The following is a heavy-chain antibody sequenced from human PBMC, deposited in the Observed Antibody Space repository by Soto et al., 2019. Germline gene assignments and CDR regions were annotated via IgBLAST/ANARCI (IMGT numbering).Heavy chain of an antibody. Sequence: PSETLSLTCAVSGSSINGASYWGWIRQPPGKGLEWIGTISHSGITYYNPSLKSRVTISVDTSKNQFSLKLSSVTAADTAMYYCPAATSMATEDWGQGTLVTVSS. CDR3: PAATSMATED. J-gene: IGHJ4*02. V-gene: IGHV4-38-2*01. CDR2: ISHSGIT. D-gene: IGHD5-18*01. CDR1: GSSINGASY.